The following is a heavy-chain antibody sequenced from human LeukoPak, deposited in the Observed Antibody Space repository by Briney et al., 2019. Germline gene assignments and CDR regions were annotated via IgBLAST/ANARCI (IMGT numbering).Heavy chain of an antibody. V-gene: IGHV4-59*01. D-gene: IGHD1-1*01. CDR2: IYYSGST. CDR1: GGSISSYY. Sequence: KPSETLSLTCTVSGGSISSYYWSWIRQPPGKGLEWIGYIYYSGSTNYNPSLKSRVTISVDTSKNQFSLKLSSVTAADTAVYYCAGLITDTGSYYYYGMDVWGQGTTVTVSS. CDR3: AGLITDTGSYYYYGMDV. J-gene: IGHJ6*02.